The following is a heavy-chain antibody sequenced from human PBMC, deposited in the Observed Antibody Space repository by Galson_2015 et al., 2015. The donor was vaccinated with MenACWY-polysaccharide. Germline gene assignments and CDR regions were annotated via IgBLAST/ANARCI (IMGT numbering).Heavy chain of an antibody. D-gene: IGHD2-15*01. CDR1: GFTFSNAW. V-gene: IGHV3-7*01. CDR3: ARPAGYNWFTP. J-gene: IGHJ5*02. Sequence: SLRLSCAGSGFTFSNAWMSWVRQAPGKGLEWVANIKQDGSEKYYVDSVKGRFTISRDNAKNSLYLQMNSLRAEDTAVYYCARPAGYNWFTPWGQGTLVTVSS. CDR2: IKQDGSEK.